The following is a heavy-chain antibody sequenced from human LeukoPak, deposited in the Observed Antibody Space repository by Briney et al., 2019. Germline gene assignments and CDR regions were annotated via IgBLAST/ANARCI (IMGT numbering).Heavy chain of an antibody. CDR2: IYYSGGT. Sequence: ASETLSLTCTVSGGSISSGGYYWSWIRQHPGKGLEWIGYIYYSGGTNYNPSLKSRVTISVDTSKNQFSLKLSSVTAADTAVYYCARYRQQLVDAFDIWGQGTMVTVSS. CDR3: ARYRQQLVDAFDI. V-gene: IGHV4-31*03. J-gene: IGHJ3*02. D-gene: IGHD6-13*01. CDR1: GGSISSGGYY.